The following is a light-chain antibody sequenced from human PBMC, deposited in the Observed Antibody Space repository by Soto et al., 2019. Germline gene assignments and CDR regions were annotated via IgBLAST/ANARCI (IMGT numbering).Light chain of an antibody. J-gene: IGKJ1*01. V-gene: IGKV1-5*01. Sequence: DIPMTQSPSTVSASVGDRVTITCRASQNIATWLAWYQQKPGKAPKLLIYDVSNLESGVPSRFSGSGSGTEFTLTITSLQPEDFAIYYCQQYDYSRSFGQGTKVDIK. CDR1: QNIATW. CDR2: DVS. CDR3: QQYDYSRS.